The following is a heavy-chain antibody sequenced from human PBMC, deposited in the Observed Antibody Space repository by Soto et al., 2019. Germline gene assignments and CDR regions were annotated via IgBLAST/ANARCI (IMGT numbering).Heavy chain of an antibody. Sequence: AEALSLTCTGSGGSISSYYWSWIRQPAGKGLEWIGRIYTSGSTNYNPSLKGRVTMSVDTSKNQFSLKLSSVTAADTAVYYCARVYSGSYYEFDYWGQGPLVTVSS. J-gene: IGHJ4*02. V-gene: IGHV4-4*07. D-gene: IGHD1-26*01. CDR2: IYTSGST. CDR1: GGSISSYY. CDR3: ARVYSGSYYEFDY.